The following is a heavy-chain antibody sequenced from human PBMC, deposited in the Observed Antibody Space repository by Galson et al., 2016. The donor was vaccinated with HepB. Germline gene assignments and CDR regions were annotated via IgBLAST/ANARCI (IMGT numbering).Heavy chain of an antibody. CDR1: GGTFSNYA. D-gene: IGHD4-17*01. Sequence: SVKVSCKASGGTFSNYAISWVRQAPGQGLEWMGGIIPIFGTANYAQKFQGRVTITADESTSTAYMELSSLRSEDTAVYYCAQPRTTVTTLYYYYGMGVWGQGTTVTGTS. CDR3: AQPRTTVTTLYYYYGMGV. J-gene: IGHJ6*02. V-gene: IGHV1-69*13. CDR2: IIPIFGTA.